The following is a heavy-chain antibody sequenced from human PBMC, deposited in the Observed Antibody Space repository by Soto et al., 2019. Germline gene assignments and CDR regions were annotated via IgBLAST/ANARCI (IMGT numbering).Heavy chain of an antibody. CDR1: GFTFSSYT. CDR3: AKGWGDY. V-gene: IGHV3-23*01. D-gene: IGHD7-27*01. Sequence: EVQLLESGGGLVQPGGSLRLSCADSGFTFSSYTMSWVRQGPGKGLEWVSGISSSGGSTVYADSVKGRFTISRDNFKNTLYLQMNSLRAEDTAVYYCAKGWGDYWGQGNPVTVSS. J-gene: IGHJ4*02. CDR2: ISSSGGST.